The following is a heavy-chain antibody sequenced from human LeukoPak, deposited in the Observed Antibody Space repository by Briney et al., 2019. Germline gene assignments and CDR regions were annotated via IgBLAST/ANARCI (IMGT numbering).Heavy chain of an antibody. V-gene: IGHV1-69*05. D-gene: IGHD4-17*01. Sequence: SVKVSCEASGGTFSSYAISWVRQAPGQGLEWMGRIIPIFGTANYAQKFQGRVTITTDESTSTAYMELSSLRSEDTAVYYCARTPDYGENWFDPWGQGTLVTVSS. J-gene: IGHJ5*02. CDR3: ARTPDYGENWFDP. CDR1: GGTFSSYA. CDR2: IIPIFGTA.